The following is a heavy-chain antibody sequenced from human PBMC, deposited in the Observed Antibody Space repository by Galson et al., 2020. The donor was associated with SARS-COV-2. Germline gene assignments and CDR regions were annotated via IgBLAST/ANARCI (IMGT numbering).Heavy chain of an antibody. V-gene: IGHV4-59*01. Sequence: SETLSLTCTVSGGSISSYYWSWIRQPPGKGLEWIGYIYYSGSTNYNPSPKSRVTISVDTSKNQFSLKLSSVTAADTAVYYCARRPKTITICGVVIPNWYFYLWGRGTLVTVSS. CDR3: ARRPKTITICGVVIPNWYFYL. CDR1: GGSISSYY. CDR2: IYYSGST. J-gene: IGHJ2*01. D-gene: IGHD3-3*01.